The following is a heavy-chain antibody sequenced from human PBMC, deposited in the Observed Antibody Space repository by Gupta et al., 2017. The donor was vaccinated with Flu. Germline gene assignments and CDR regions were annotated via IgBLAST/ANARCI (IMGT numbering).Heavy chain of an antibody. CDR3: ARSNSSSSFGYYYGMDV. V-gene: IGHV3-21*01. J-gene: IGHJ6*02. CDR1: GFTFSSYS. Sequence: EVQLVESGGGLVKPGGSLRLSCAASGFTFSSYSMNWVRQAPGKGLEWVSSISSSSSYIYYADSVKGRFTISRDNAKNSLYLQMNSLRAEDTAVYYCARSNSSSSFGYYYGMDVWGQGTTVTVSS. CDR2: ISSSSSYI. D-gene: IGHD6-6*01.